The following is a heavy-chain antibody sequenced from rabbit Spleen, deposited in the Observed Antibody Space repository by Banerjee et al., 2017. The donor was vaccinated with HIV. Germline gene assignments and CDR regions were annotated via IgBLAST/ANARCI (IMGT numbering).Heavy chain of an antibody. CDR3: ARDTSSSFSSYGMAL. D-gene: IGHD1-1*01. J-gene: IGHJ6*01. Sequence: QEQLEESGGGLVKPGASLTLTCTASEVSFSFSSYMCWVRQAPGKGLEWIACIEVGSSGFTYFATWAKGRFTISKTSSTAVTLQMTRLTAADTATYFCARDTSSSFSSYGMALWGQGTLVTVS. V-gene: IGHV1S45*01. CDR2: IEVGSSGFT. CDR1: EVSFSFSSY.